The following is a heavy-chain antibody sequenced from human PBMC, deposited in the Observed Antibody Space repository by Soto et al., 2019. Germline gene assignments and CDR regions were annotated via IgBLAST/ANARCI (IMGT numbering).Heavy chain of an antibody. V-gene: IGHV4-34*01. D-gene: IGHD3-16*01. CDR3: ARGLDYTYRRPGDRLNYYFDY. CDR2: INHSGSI. Sequence: QVQLQQWGAGLLKPSETLSLTCAVYGGSFSGYYWSWIRQPPGKGLEWIGEINHSGSINYNPSLKSRVLLSVDTSKNQFSLKLSSVTAADTVVYYCARGLDYTYRRPGDRLNYYFDYWGQGTLVTVSS. CDR1: GGSFSGYY. J-gene: IGHJ4*02.